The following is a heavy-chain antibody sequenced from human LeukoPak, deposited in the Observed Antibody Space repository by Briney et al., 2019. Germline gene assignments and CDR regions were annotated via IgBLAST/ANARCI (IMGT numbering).Heavy chain of an antibody. D-gene: IGHD6-13*01. CDR2: IYYSGST. Sequence: SETLSLTCTVSGGSISSYYWSWIRQPPGKGLEWIGYIYYSGSTNYNPSLKSRVTMSVDTSKNQFSLKLSSVTAADTAVYYCARHALIAAAGQFDYWGQGTLVTVSS. CDR3: ARHALIAAAGQFDY. V-gene: IGHV4-59*08. CDR1: GGSISSYY. J-gene: IGHJ4*02.